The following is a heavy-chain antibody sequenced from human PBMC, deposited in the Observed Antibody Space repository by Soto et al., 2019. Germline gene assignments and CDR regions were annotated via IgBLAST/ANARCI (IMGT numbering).Heavy chain of an antibody. CDR2: IIPIFGTA. CDR3: ARNDFWSGSMARSRYYYYGMDV. CDR1: GGTFSSYA. Sequence: QVQLVQSGAEVKKPGSSVKVSCKASGGTFSSYAISWVRQAPGQGLEWMGGIIPIFGTANYAKKFQGRVTIPADESTSTAYMELSSLRSEDTAVYYCARNDFWSGSMARSRYYYYGMDVWGQGTTVTVSS. D-gene: IGHD3-3*01. J-gene: IGHJ6*02. V-gene: IGHV1-69*01.